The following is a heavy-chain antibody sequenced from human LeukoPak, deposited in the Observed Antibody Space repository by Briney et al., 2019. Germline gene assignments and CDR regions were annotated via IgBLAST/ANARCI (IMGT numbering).Heavy chain of an antibody. J-gene: IGHJ4*02. D-gene: IGHD2-8*01. Sequence: PGGSLRLSCAASGFTFSNHYMNWVRQAPGKGLEWVSYISRRSETIYYADSVKGRFIISRDNANNSLYLQMNSLRAEDTAIYYCARDNGGGLREFDYWGQGTLVTVSS. V-gene: IGHV3-48*04. CDR1: GFTFSNHY. CDR2: ISRRSETI. CDR3: ARDNGGGLREFDY.